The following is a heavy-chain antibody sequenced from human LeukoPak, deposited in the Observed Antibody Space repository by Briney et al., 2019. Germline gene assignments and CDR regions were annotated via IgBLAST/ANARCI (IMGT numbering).Heavy chain of an antibody. V-gene: IGHV4-34*01. D-gene: IGHD3-3*01. CDR2: INHSGST. CDR3: GRLSHNDFWSGSYYYGMDV. Sequence: IPSETLSLTCAVYGGSFSGYYWSWIRQPPGKGLEWIGEINHSGSTNYNPSLKSRVTISVDTSKYQFSLKLSSVTAADTAVYYCGRLSHNDFWSGSYYYGMDVWGQGTTVTVSS. J-gene: IGHJ6*02. CDR1: GGSFSGYY.